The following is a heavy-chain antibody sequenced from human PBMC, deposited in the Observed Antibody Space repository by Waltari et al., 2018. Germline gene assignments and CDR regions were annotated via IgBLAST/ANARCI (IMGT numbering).Heavy chain of an antibody. D-gene: IGHD3-22*01. Sequence: EVQLVESGGGLIQPGGSLTLSCAVSGFTVTNNYMNWVRQAPGKGLDWVAVFYKSGDTYYADSVRGRFTISRDSSKNMVYLQMSSLRADDTAVYYCETMNGASFDYWGQGTLVTVSS. J-gene: IGHJ4*02. V-gene: IGHV3-53*01. CDR1: GFTVTNNY. CDR3: ETMNGASFDY. CDR2: FYKSGDT.